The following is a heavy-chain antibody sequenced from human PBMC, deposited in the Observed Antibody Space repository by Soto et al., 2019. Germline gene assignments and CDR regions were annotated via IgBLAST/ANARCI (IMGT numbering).Heavy chain of an antibody. Sequence: GASVKVSCKASGYTFTNYDINWLRQATGQGLEWMGWMNPNSGNTGYAQKFQGRVTMTRNTSISTAYMELSSLRSEDTAVYYCARGPTYYYDSSGHLYNWFDPWGQGTLVTVSS. V-gene: IGHV1-8*01. D-gene: IGHD3-22*01. CDR2: MNPNSGNT. J-gene: IGHJ5*02. CDR3: ARGPTYYYDSSGHLYNWFDP. CDR1: GYTFTNYD.